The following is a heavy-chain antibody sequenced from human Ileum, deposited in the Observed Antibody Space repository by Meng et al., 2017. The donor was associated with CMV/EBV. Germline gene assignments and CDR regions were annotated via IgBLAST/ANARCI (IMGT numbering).Heavy chain of an antibody. J-gene: IGHJ6*02. D-gene: IGHD3-3*01. CDR2: MNPNSGNT. CDR1: YD. V-gene: IGHV1-8*03. Sequence: YDINWVRQASGQGLEWLGWMNPNSGNTGYAQKFQGRVTITRNTSISTAYMELSSLRSEDTAVYYCARASSRITIFGVVIGEGYGMDVWGQGTTVTVSS. CDR3: ARASSRITIFGVVIGEGYGMDV.